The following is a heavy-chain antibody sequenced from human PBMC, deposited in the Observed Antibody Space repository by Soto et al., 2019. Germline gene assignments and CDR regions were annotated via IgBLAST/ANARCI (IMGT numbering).Heavy chain of an antibody. J-gene: IGHJ3*02. CDR3: VRGPSHGAFDI. CDR1: GSTFSSYD. CDR2: ISPDGNKA. Sequence: QVQLVESGGAVVQPGSSLRLSCAASGSTFSSYDIHWVGQAPGKGLEWVAPISPDGNKAYYADSVKGRFTISRDNARNTVYLQVNSLRPEDTAVYHCVRGPSHGAFDIWGQGTLVTVSS. V-gene: IGHV3-30-3*01.